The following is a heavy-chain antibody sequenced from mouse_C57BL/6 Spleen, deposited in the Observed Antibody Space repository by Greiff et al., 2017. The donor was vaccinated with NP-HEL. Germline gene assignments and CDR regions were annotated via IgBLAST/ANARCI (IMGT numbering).Heavy chain of an antibody. Sequence: VQLQQSGPELVKPGASVKISCKASGYTFTDYYMNWVKQSHGKSLEWIGDINPNNGGTSYNQKFKGKATLTVDKSSSTAYMELRSLTSEDSAVYYCARGGGYDVFAYWGQGTLVTVSA. J-gene: IGHJ3*01. CDR3: ARGGGYDVFAY. V-gene: IGHV1-26*01. CDR2: INPNNGGT. D-gene: IGHD2-2*01. CDR1: GYTFTDYY.